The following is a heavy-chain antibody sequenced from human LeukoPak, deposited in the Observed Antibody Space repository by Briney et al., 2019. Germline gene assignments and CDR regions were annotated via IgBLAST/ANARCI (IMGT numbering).Heavy chain of an antibody. V-gene: IGHV3-7*01. D-gene: IGHD4-11*01. J-gene: IGHJ4*02. Sequence: GGSLRLSCAASGFTFSSYWMSWVRQAPGKGLEWVANIKQDGSEKYYVDSVKGRFTISRDNAKSSLYLQMNSLRVEDTAVYYCAKVGLTVTTILDYFDYWGQGTLVTVSS. CDR2: IKQDGSEK. CDR1: GFTFSSYW. CDR3: AKVGLTVTTILDYFDY.